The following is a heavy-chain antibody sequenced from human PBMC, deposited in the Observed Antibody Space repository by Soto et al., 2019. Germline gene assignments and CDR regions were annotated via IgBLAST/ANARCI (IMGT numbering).Heavy chain of an antibody. D-gene: IGHD1-26*01. CDR1: GFTFSSSA. Sequence: QMQLVQSGPEVKKPGTSVKVSCKTSGFTFSSSAVHWVRQARGHRLQWIGWIDVGSANANYAQMLQEKGTISRDLATSTAFMGLRSLGPGDPGVYYFAADVGGYIYGLVRPWGPGTLVTVSS. CDR3: AADVGGYIYGLVRP. V-gene: IGHV1-58*01. J-gene: IGHJ5*02. CDR2: IDVGSANA.